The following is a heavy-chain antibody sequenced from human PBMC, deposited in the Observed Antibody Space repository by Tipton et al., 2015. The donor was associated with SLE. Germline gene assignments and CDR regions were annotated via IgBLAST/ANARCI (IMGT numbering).Heavy chain of an antibody. J-gene: IGHJ4*02. D-gene: IGHD3-10*01. CDR2: IYYSGST. CDR3: ARDPTLWFGELLPFDY. Sequence: TLSLTCTVSGGSISSHYWSWIRQPPGKGLEWIGYIYYSGSTNYNPSLKSRVTISVDTSKNQFSLKLSSVTAADTAVYYCARDPTLWFGELLPFDYWGQGTLVTVSS. V-gene: IGHV4-59*08. CDR1: GGSISSHY.